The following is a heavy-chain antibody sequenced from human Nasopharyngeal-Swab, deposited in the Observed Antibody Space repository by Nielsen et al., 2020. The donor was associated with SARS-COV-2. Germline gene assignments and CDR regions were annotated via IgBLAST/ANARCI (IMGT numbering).Heavy chain of an antibody. CDR2: ISAYNGNT. V-gene: IGHV1-18*01. D-gene: IGHD1/OR15-1a*01. J-gene: IGHJ6*02. CDR3: ARVGTPRSYYYYYGMDV. Sequence: ASVQVSCKASVYTFTSYGISWVRQAPGQGLEWMGWISAYNGNTNYAQKLQGRVTMTTDTSTSTAYMELRSLRSDDTAVYYCARVGTPRSYYYYYGMDVWGQGTTVTVSS. CDR1: VYTFTSYG.